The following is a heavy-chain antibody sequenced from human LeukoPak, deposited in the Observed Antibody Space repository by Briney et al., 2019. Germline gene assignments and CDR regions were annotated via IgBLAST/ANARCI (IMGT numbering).Heavy chain of an antibody. CDR3: ARDLGYCSSTSCYDSSSRQNYFDY. Sequence: ASVKVSCKASGYTFTSYGISWVRQAPGQGLEWMGWINAYNGNTNYAQKLQGRVTMTTDTSTSTAYMELRSLRSDDTAVYYCARDLGYCSSTSCYDSSSRQNYFDYWGQGTLVTVSS. CDR2: INAYNGNT. J-gene: IGHJ4*02. CDR1: GYTFTSYG. V-gene: IGHV1-18*01. D-gene: IGHD2-2*01.